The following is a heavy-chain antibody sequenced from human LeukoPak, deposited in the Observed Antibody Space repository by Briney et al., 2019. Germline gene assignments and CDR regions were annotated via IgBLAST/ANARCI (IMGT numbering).Heavy chain of an antibody. CDR3: AGGQFYYDSSGSDDAFDI. D-gene: IGHD3-22*01. Sequence: GESLKISCKDSGYSFTSYWIAWVRQMPGKGLEWMGIIYPGDSDTRYSPSFQGQVTISADKSISTAYLQWSSLKASDTAMYYCAGGQFYYDSSGSDDAFDIWGQGTMVTVPS. V-gene: IGHV5-51*01. CDR1: GYSFTSYW. J-gene: IGHJ3*02. CDR2: IYPGDSDT.